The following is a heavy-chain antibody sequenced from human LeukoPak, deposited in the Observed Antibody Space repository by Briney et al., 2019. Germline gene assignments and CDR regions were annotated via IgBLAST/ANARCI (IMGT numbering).Heavy chain of an antibody. CDR3: ARGYCTSADCYKHYYHGMDV. V-gene: IGHV1-2*02. J-gene: IGHJ6*02. D-gene: IGHD2-2*02. Sequence: ASVKVSCKASGYTFTGYYMHWVRQAPGQGLEWMGWINPNSGGTNYAQKFQGRVTMTRDTSISTAYMELSRLRSDDTAVYFCARGYCTSADCYKHYYHGMDVWGQGTTVTAFS. CDR1: GYTFTGYY. CDR2: INPNSGGT.